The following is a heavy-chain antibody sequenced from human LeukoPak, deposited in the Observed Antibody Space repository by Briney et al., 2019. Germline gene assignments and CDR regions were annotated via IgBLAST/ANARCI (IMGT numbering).Heavy chain of an antibody. D-gene: IGHD3-10*01. Sequence: PGGSLRLSCAASGFTFSSYTMNWVRQAPGRGREWVSSMTGSSGSTYYADSVKGRFTISRDNSKNILFLQMNSLRADDTAIYYCARSSTNMVLYYFDFWGQGTMVPVSS. V-gene: IGHV3-23*01. J-gene: IGHJ4*02. CDR2: MTGSSGST. CDR3: ARSSTNMVLYYFDF. CDR1: GFTFSSYT.